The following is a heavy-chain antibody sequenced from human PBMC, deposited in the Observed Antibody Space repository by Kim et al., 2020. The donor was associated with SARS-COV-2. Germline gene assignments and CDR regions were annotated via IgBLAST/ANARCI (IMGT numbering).Heavy chain of an antibody. J-gene: IGHJ3*02. CDR2: IYTSGST. D-gene: IGHD2-15*01. V-gene: IGHV4-61*02. CDR3: ARGVVVVAATPIRAFDI. CDR1: GGSISSGSYY. Sequence: SETLSLTCTVSGGSISSGSYYWSWIRQPVGKGLEWIGRIYTSGSTNYNPSLKSRVTISVDTSKNQFSLKLSSVTAADTAVYYCARGVVVVAATPIRAFDIWGQGTMVTVSS.